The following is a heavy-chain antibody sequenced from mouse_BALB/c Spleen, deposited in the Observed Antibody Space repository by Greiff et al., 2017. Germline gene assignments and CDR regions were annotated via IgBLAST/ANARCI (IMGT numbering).Heavy chain of an antibody. V-gene: IGHV1-15*01. CDR1: GYTFTDYE. D-gene: IGHD1-1*01. CDR3: TRPPLLLRDY. J-gene: IGHJ2*01. CDR2: IDPETGGT. Sequence: QVQLQQSGAELVRPGASVTLSCKASGYTFTDYEMHWVKQTPVHGLEWIGAIDPETGGTAYNQKFKGKATLTADKSSSTAYMELRSLTSEDSAVYYCTRPPLLLRDYWGQGTTLTVSS.